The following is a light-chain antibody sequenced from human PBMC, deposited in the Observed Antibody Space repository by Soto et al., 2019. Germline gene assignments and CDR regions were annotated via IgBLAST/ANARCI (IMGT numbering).Light chain of an antibody. Sequence: EIVLTQSPATLSLSPGERATLSCRASQSVSSYLAWYQQKPGQAPRLLIYYASNRDTGIPARFSGSGSGTNFTLTISSLEPEDFAVYYCQQRSNWPPWTFGQGTKVEIK. J-gene: IGKJ1*01. V-gene: IGKV3-11*01. CDR3: QQRSNWPPWT. CDR1: QSVSSY. CDR2: YAS.